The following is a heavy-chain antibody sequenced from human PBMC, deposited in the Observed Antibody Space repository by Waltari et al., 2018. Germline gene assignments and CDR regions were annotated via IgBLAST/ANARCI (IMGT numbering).Heavy chain of an antibody. CDR3: AREAPYYDILTGYYNAEAWYFDL. V-gene: IGHV4-4*07. J-gene: IGHJ2*01. D-gene: IGHD3-9*01. CDR1: GGSISSYY. Sequence: QVQLQESGPGLVKPSETLSLTCTVSGGSISSYYWSWIRQPAGKGLEWLGRIYTSGSTNYNPSLKSRVTISVDKSKNQFSLKLSSVTAADTAVYYCAREAPYYDILTGYYNAEAWYFDLWGRGTLVTVSS. CDR2: IYTSGST.